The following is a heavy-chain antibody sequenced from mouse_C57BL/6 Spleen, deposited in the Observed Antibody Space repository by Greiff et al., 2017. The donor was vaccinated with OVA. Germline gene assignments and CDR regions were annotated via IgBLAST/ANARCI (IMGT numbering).Heavy chain of an antibody. V-gene: IGHV3-6*01. CDR3: ARGGPHYYGFDY. J-gene: IGHJ2*01. D-gene: IGHD1-2*01. CDR1: GYSITSGYY. Sequence: EVQLQQSGPGLVKPSQSLSLTCSVTGYSITSGYYWNWIRQFPGNKLEWMGYISYDGSNNYNPSLKNRISITRDTSKNQFFLKLNSVTTEDTATYYCARGGPHYYGFDYWGQGTTLTVSS. CDR2: ISYDGSN.